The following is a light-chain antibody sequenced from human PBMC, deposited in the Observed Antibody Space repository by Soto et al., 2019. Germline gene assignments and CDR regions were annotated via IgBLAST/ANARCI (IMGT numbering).Light chain of an antibody. Sequence: EIGLTQSPATLSLSPGERATLSCRASQSVSSYLAWYQQKPGQAPRLLIYDASNRATGIPARFSGSGSGTDFTLTISRLEPEDSAVYYCQQYGSSPTWTFGQGTKVEIK. CDR1: QSVSSY. J-gene: IGKJ1*01. CDR3: QQYGSSPTWT. V-gene: IGKV3-20*01. CDR2: DAS.